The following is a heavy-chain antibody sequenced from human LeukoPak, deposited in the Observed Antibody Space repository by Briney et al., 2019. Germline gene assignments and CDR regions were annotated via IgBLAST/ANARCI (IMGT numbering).Heavy chain of an antibody. V-gene: IGHV1-69*05. CDR2: IIPIFGTA. CDR3: ASPYCSSTSCYTVAFDI. D-gene: IGHD2-2*02. CDR1: GGTFSSYA. Sequence: SVKVSCKASGGTFSSYAISWVRQAPGQGLEWMGGIIPIFGTANYAQKFQGRVTITTDESTSTAYMELSSLRSEDTAVYYCASPYCSSTSCYTVAFDIWGQGTMVTVSS. J-gene: IGHJ3*02.